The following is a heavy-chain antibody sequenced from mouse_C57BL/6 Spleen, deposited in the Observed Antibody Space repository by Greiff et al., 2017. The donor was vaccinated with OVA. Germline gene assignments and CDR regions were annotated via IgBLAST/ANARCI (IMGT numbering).Heavy chain of an antibody. CDR3: ARHYGNSYAMDY. CDR1: GYTFTSYW. V-gene: IGHV1-69*01. D-gene: IGHD2-1*01. J-gene: IGHJ4*01. CDR2: IDPSDSYT. Sequence: QVQLQQPGAELVMPGASVKLSCKASGYTFTSYWMHWVKQRPGQGLEWIGEIDPSDSYTNYNQKFKGKSTLTVDKSSSTAYMQLSSLTSEESAVYYCARHYGNSYAMDYWGQGTSVTVSS.